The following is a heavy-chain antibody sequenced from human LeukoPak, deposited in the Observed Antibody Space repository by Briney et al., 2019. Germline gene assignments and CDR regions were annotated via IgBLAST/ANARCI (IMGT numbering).Heavy chain of an antibody. CDR2: IFYRGST. D-gene: IGHD6-6*01. Sequence: SETLSLTCSVSGGSLTDYHWTWIRQPPGKGLEWIGYIFYRGSTNYNPSLKSRVTISVDTSKNQFSLKLSSVTAADTAVYYCARHAARTAFDIWGQGTMVTVSS. CDR3: ARHAARTAFDI. V-gene: IGHV4-59*01. J-gene: IGHJ3*02. CDR1: GGSLTDYH.